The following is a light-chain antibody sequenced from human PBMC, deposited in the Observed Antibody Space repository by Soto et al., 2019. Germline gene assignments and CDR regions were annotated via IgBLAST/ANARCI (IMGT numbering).Light chain of an antibody. CDR3: MQDLRAPR. CDR1: QSLLDSHGYNY. CDR2: LAS. V-gene: IGKV2-28*01. J-gene: IGKJ5*01. Sequence: DIVMTQSPLSLPVTPGEPASISCRSSQSLLDSHGYNYLDWYLQRPGQSPQLLIYLASNRASGVPRIISGSGSATNFTLKITRVEADDVGVYYCMQDLRAPRFGQGTRLEIK.